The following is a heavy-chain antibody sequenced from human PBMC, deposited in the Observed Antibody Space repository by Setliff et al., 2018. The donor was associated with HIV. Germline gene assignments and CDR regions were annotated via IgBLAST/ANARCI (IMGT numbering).Heavy chain of an antibody. V-gene: IGHV4-39*07. CDR3: ARARITMTGGRLEPYAFDR. CDR2: IFYSETVYYGGRT. CDR1: GGSISSSNYY. Sequence: SETLSLTCTASGGSISSSNYYWAWIRQPPGKGPEWIGSIFYSETVYYGGRTYYSPSLKSRVTMSVDTSKNQLSLKLRSVTAADTAVYYCARARITMTGGRLEPYAFDRWGQGTKVTVSS. J-gene: IGHJ3*01. D-gene: IGHD3-22*01.